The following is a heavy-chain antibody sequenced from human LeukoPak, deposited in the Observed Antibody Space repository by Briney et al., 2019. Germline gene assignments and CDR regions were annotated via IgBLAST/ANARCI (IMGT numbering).Heavy chain of an antibody. CDR1: GGSFSGYY. CDR2: INDSGST. CDR3: ARGRGTYYDFWSGYPPPRYYFDY. J-gene: IGHJ4*02. D-gene: IGHD3-3*01. V-gene: IGHV4-34*01. Sequence: SETLSLTCAVYGGSFSGYYWSWICQPPGKGLEWIGEINDSGSTNYNPSLKSRVTISVDTSKSQFSLKLSSVTAADTAVYYCARGRGTYYDFWSGYPPPRYYFDYWGQGTLVTVSS.